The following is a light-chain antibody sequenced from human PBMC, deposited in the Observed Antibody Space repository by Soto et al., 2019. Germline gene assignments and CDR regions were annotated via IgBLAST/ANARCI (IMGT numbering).Light chain of an antibody. J-gene: IGKJ1*01. CDR2: GAS. V-gene: IGKV3-20*01. Sequence: EIVLTHSPATLSLSPGERATLSCSASQSVSSNLAWYQQKPGQAPRLLIYGASSRATGIPDRFSGSGSGTDFTLTISRLEPEDFAVYYCQQYGSSLWTFGQGTKVDIK. CDR1: QSVSSN. CDR3: QQYGSSLWT.